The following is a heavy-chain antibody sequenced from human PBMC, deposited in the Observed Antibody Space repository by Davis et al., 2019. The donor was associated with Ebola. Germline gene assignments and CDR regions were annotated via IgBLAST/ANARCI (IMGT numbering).Heavy chain of an antibody. CDR1: GGSISSYY. CDR2: IYYSGST. J-gene: IGHJ5*02. CDR3: ARVVLVPAAPSWFDP. Sequence: SETLSLTCTVSGGSISSYYWSWIRQPPGKGLEWIGYIYYSGSTNYNPSLKSRVTISVDTSKNQFSLKLSSVTAADTAVYYCARVVLVPAAPSWFDPWGQGTLVTVSS. D-gene: IGHD2-2*01. V-gene: IGHV4-59*01.